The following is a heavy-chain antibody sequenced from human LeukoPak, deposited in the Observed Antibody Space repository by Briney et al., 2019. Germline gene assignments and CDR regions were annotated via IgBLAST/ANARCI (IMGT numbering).Heavy chain of an antibody. CDR1: GGSISSGSYY. D-gene: IGHD2-15*01. J-gene: IGHJ4*02. Sequence: SETLSLTCTVSGGSISSGSYYWSWIRQPAGKGLEWIGRIYTSGSTNYNPSLKSQVTISVDTSKNQFSLKLSSVTAADTAVYYCARGSYCSGGSCYYFDYWGQGTLVTVSS. V-gene: IGHV4-61*02. CDR3: ARGSYCSGGSCYYFDY. CDR2: IYTSGST.